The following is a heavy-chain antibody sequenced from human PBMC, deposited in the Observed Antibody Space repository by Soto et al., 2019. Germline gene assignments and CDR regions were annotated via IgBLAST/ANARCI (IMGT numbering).Heavy chain of an antibody. D-gene: IGHD6-19*01. Sequence: QVQLQQSGPGLVKPSETLSLTCTVSGGSVSSYYWSWIRQPPGKGLEWIGYIYYTGSINYNPSLKSRVSISIDTSKIQFSLKLTSVTAADTAVYYCARYSSGWDYYFDYWGQGTLVTVSS. CDR1: GGSVSSYY. CDR3: ARYSSGWDYYFDY. J-gene: IGHJ4*02. V-gene: IGHV4-59*02. CDR2: IYYTGSI.